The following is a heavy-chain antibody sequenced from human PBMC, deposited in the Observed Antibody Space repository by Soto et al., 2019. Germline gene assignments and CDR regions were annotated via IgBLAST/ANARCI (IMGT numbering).Heavy chain of an antibody. CDR2: ISSSSSYI. CDR3: AKGADSSGYTDYYYYGMDV. CDR1: GFTFSSYS. Sequence: GGSLRLSCAASGFTFSSYSMNWVRQAPGKGLEWVSSISSSSSYIYYADSVKGRFTISRDNSKNTLYLQMNSLRAEDTAVYYCAKGADSSGYTDYYYYGMDVWGQGTTVTVSS. V-gene: IGHV3-21*04. J-gene: IGHJ6*02. D-gene: IGHD3-22*01.